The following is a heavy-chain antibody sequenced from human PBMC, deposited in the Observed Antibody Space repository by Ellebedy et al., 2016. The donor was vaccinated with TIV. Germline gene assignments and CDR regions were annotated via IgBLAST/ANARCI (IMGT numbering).Heavy chain of an antibody. Sequence: ASVQVSCXASGYTFAMYGISWVRQAPGQGLEWMGWVSGYDGNTNYAQRVQGRVTMTTDTSTRTAYMELRSLRADDTALYYCARGGRTTGTTRPLDHWGQGTLVTVSS. D-gene: IGHD1-1*01. CDR3: ARGGRTTGTTRPLDH. CDR2: VSGYDGNT. J-gene: IGHJ4*02. CDR1: GYTFAMYG. V-gene: IGHV1-18*01.